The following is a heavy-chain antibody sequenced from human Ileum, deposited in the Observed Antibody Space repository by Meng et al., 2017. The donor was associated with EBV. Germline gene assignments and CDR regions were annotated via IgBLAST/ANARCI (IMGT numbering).Heavy chain of an antibody. CDR1: GYAISSTNW. CDR3: ARNVPGTSAYYD. CDR2: IYYSGST. V-gene: IGHV4-28*01. Sequence: GQLQELGPGLVKLSETLSLTCAVSGYAISSTNWWGWIRQPPGKGLEWIGYIYYSGSTSYNPSLKSRVTMSVDTSKNQFSLNLNSVTAVDTAVYYCARNVPGTSAYYDWGQGTLVTVSS. D-gene: IGHD3-22*01. J-gene: IGHJ4*02.